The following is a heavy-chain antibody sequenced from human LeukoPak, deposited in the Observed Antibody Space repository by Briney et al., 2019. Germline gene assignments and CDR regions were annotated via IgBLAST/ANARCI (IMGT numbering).Heavy chain of an antibody. CDR3: ARVSSSSPDLDY. CDR2: ISSSSSYI. Sequence: GGSLRLSCAASGFTFSSYSMNWVRQAPGKGLEWVSSISSSSSYIYYAGSVKGRFTISRDNAKNSLYLQMNSLGAEDTAVYYCARVSSSSPDLDYWGQGTLVTVSS. D-gene: IGHD6-13*01. CDR1: GFTFSSYS. J-gene: IGHJ4*02. V-gene: IGHV3-21*01.